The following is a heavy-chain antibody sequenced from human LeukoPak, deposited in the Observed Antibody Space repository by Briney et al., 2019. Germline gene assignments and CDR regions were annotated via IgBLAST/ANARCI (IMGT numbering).Heavy chain of an antibody. V-gene: IGHV1-2*02. CDR3: ARSYFRDDLYFDY. Sequence: ASVEVSCKASGYTFTGYYMHWVRQAPGQGLEWMGWINPNSGGTNYAQKFQGRVTMTRDTSISTAYMELSRLRSDDTAVYYCARSYFRDDLYFDYWGQGTLVTVSS. J-gene: IGHJ4*02. CDR2: INPNSGGT. CDR1: GYTFTGYY. D-gene: IGHD1-26*01.